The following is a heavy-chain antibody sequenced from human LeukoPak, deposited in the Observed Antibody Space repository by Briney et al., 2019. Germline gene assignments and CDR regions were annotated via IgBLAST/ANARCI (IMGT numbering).Heavy chain of an antibody. J-gene: IGHJ4*02. V-gene: IGHV3-23*01. CDR2: ISGSGGST. CDR3: AKGGGDSGYSGIVY. D-gene: IGHD2-15*01. Sequence: GGSLRLSCAASGFTFSSYAMNWVRQAPGKGLEWVSVISGSGGSTYYADSVKGRLTISRDNSKNTLYLQMSSLRAEDTAVYYCAKGGGDSGYSGIVYWGQGTLVTVSS. CDR1: GFTFSSYA.